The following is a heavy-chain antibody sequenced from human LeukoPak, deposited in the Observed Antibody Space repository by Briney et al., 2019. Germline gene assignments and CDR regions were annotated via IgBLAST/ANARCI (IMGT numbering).Heavy chain of an antibody. CDR3: TRDHFSSWDTPPTTVF. Sequence: PGGSLRLSCTASGFTFGDYTMSWVRQAPGKGLEWVGFIRSKAYGGTTEYAASVKGRFTISRDDSKSIAYLQMNSLKTEDTAVYYCTRDHFSSWDTPPTTVFWGQGTMVTVSS. J-gene: IGHJ3*01. V-gene: IGHV3-49*04. CDR1: GFTFGDYT. D-gene: IGHD1-26*01. CDR2: IRSKAYGGTT.